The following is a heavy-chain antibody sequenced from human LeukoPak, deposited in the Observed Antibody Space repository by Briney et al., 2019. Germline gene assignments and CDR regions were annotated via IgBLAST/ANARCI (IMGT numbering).Heavy chain of an antibody. Sequence: SQTPSLTCAISGDSVSSNSAAWNWIRQSPSRGLEWLGRTYYRSKWYNDYAVSVKSRITINPDTSKNQFSLQLNSVTPEDTAVYYCARDLVLRESPGRTRIAVAGRFDPWGQGTLVTVSS. CDR1: GDSVSSNSAA. CDR2: TYYRSKWYN. D-gene: IGHD6-19*01. CDR3: ARDLVLRESPGRTRIAVAGRFDP. V-gene: IGHV6-1*01. J-gene: IGHJ5*02.